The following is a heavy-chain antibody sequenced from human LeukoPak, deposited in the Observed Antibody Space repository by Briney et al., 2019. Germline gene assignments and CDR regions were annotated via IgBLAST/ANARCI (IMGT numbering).Heavy chain of an antibody. V-gene: IGHV1-2*02. CDR1: GYTFTGYY. CDR3: AVAPGDY. D-gene: IGHD2-21*01. Sequence: GASVKVSCKASGYTFTGYYMHWVRQAPGQGLEWMGWINPNTGDTNYAQKFQGRVTMTRDTSITTVYMEISRLTSDDTALFYCAVAPGDYWGQGTLVTVSP. J-gene: IGHJ4*02. CDR2: INPNTGDT.